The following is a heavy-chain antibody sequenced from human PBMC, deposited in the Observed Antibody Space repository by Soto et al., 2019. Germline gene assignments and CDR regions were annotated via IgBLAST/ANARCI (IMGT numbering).Heavy chain of an antibody. CDR3: AKDCSTPGCQRAFDM. D-gene: IGHD2-2*01. CDR1: GFAFSSNP. CDR2: IIGSGTDT. J-gene: IGHJ3*02. V-gene: IGHV3-23*01. Sequence: VGSLRLSCAVSGFAFSSNPMSWVRQAPGKGLEWVSAIIGSGTDTLYADSVRGRFSMSRDISKNTLYLQMNSLRGDDTAVYYCAKDCSTPGCQRAFDMWGQGKMVTVS.